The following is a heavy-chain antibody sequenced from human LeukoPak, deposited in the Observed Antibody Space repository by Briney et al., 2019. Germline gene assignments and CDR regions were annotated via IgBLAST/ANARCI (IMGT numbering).Heavy chain of an antibody. J-gene: IGHJ1*01. Sequence: PPETLSLTCTVSGGSINTYYWSWIRQPPGKELEWIGFIYYSGSTNYNPSLKSRVTISVDTSKNHFSLKLNSVTAADTAVYYCARSYSSSWYGDFQHWGQGTLVTVSS. D-gene: IGHD6-13*01. CDR2: IYYSGST. V-gene: IGHV4-59*01. CDR3: ARSYSSSWYGDFQH. CDR1: GGSINTYY.